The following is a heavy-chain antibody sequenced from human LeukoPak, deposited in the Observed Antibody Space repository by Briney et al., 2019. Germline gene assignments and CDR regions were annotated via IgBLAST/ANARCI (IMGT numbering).Heavy chain of an antibody. CDR2: MNQDGSII. CDR1: GFTFSNYW. V-gene: IGHV3-7*01. J-gene: IGHJ4*02. D-gene: IGHD4-17*01. CDR3: ARGARDSGDYVIDY. Sequence: QPGGTLRLSCAASGFTFSNYWMNWVREAPGKGLEWVANMNQDGSIIYSVDSVKGRFTISRDNADNSLCLQMNSLRAEDTAVYYCARGARDSGDYVIDYWGQGTPVTVSS.